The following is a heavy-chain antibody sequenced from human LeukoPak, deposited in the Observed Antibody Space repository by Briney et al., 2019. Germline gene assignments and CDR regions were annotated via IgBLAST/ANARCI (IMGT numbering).Heavy chain of an antibody. CDR2: ISSSSSYI. V-gene: IGHV3-21*01. J-gene: IGHJ5*02. D-gene: IGHD4-17*01. CDR3: ARGLTTVTPGWNWFDP. CDR1: GFTFSSYS. Sequence: GGSLRLSCAASGFTFSSYSMNWVRQAPGKGLEWVSSISSSSSYIYYADSVKGRFTISRDNAKNSLYLQMNSLRAEDTAVYYCARGLTTVTPGWNWFDPWGQGTLVTVSS.